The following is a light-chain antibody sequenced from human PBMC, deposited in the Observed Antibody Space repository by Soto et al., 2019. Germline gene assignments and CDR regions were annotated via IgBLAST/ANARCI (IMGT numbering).Light chain of an antibody. J-gene: IGKJ5*01. V-gene: IGKV4-1*01. CDR1: QSVLHSSNNKNY. CDR2: WAS. Sequence: DTVMTQSPDSLTVSLGERATINCKSSQSVLHSSNNKNYLAWYQQKPGQPPKLLICWASTRESGVPDRFSGSGSGTDFTLTISSLQAEDVAVYYCQQYYTTPITFGQGTRLEIK. CDR3: QQYYTTPIT.